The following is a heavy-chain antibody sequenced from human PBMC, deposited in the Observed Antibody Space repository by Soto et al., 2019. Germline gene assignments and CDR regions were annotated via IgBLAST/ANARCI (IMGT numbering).Heavy chain of an antibody. CDR2: IYYSGST. J-gene: IGHJ6*02. Sequence: QLQLQESGPGLVKPSETLSLTCTVSGGSISSSSYYWGWIRQPPGKGLEWIGRIYYSGSTYYNPCLKSRVTISVDTSKNQFSLKLSSVTAADTAVYYCARHLSNGYSYGYYYYYGMDVWGQGTTVTVSS. D-gene: IGHD5-18*01. CDR1: GGSISSSSYY. CDR3: ARHLSNGYSYGYYYYYGMDV. V-gene: IGHV4-39*01.